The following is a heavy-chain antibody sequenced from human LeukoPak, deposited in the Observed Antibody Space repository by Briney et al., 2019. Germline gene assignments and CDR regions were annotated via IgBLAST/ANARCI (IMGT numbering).Heavy chain of an antibody. CDR1: GFTFTDYW. V-gene: IGHV3-7*01. CDR3: ARDGTAAGLYFDL. Sequence: GGSLRLSCAVSGFTFTDYWMNWVRQAPGKGLEWVASIRQDGGEKSYVDSVKGRFTISRDSTKSSLYLQINSLRAEDTAVYYCARDGTAAGLYFDLWGQGTLVTVSS. CDR2: IRQDGGEK. J-gene: IGHJ4*01. D-gene: IGHD6-13*01.